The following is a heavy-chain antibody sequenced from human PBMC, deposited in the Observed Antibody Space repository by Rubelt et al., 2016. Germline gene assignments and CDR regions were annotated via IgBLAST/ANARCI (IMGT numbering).Heavy chain of an antibody. CDR3: ARGESGYYYEY. CDR1: GFTFSSYS. Sequence: EVQLVESGGGLVQPGGSLRLSCAASGFTFSSYSMNWVRQAPGKGLEWVSSISSSSSYIYYAESVQVRFTISGDNAKNSLYLQMNSLRAEDTAVYYCARGESGYYYEYWGQGTLVTVSS. D-gene: IGHD6-13*01. J-gene: IGHJ4*02. V-gene: IGHV3-21*01. CDR2: ISSSSSYI.